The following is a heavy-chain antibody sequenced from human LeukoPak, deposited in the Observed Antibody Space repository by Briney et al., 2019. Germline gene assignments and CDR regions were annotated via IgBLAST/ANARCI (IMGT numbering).Heavy chain of an antibody. CDR1: GFTFSSYG. V-gene: IGHV3-30*02. D-gene: IGHD4-17*01. Sequence: GGSLRLSCAASGFTFSSYGMHWVRQAPGKGLEWVAFIRYDGSNNYYADSVKGRFTISRDNSKNTLHLQMNSLRAEDTAVYYCAKGTLYSDNYKYFDYWGQGTLVTVSS. J-gene: IGHJ4*02. CDR2: IRYDGSNN. CDR3: AKGTLYSDNYKYFDY.